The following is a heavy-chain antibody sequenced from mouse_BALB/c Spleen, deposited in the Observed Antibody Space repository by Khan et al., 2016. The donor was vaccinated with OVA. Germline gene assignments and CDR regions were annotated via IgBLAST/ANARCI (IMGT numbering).Heavy chain of an antibody. D-gene: IGHD4-1*01. CDR1: GFTFSSYS. CDR2: ISSGGDYT. Sequence: EVELVESGGDLVKPGGSLKLSCAASGFTFSSYSMSWVRQTPDKRLEWVATISSGGDYTYYPDSVKGRFTISRDNAKNTLYLQMSSLMSEDTAMCYCASHLTGSFAYWGQGTLVTVSA. J-gene: IGHJ3*01. V-gene: IGHV5-6*01. CDR3: ASHLTGSFAY.